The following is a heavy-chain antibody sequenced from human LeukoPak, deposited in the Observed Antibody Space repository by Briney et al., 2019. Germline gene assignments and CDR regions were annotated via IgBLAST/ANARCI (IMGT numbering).Heavy chain of an antibody. J-gene: IGHJ6*03. Sequence: SETLSLTCTVSGGSISTSSYYWGWIRQPPGKGLECIGNIYYSGSTYYNPSLKSRVTISVDTSKNQFSLKLSSVTAADTAVYYCARVLRSSGWYQYYYYYMDVWGKGTTVTVSS. CDR1: GGSISTSSYY. CDR3: ARVLRSSGWYQYYYYYMDV. D-gene: IGHD6-19*01. V-gene: IGHV4-39*07. CDR2: IYYSGST.